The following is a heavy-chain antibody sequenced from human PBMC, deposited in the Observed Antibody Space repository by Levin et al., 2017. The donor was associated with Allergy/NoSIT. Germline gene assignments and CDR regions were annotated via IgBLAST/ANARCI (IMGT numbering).Heavy chain of an antibody. CDR2: IYSGGST. D-gene: IGHD6-19*01. Sequence: GESLKISCAASGFTVSSNYMSWVRQAPGKGLEWVSVIYSGGSTYYADSVKGRFTISRDNSKNTLYLQMNSLRAEDTAVYYCARGWGAVAVLCYWGQGTLVTVSS. J-gene: IGHJ4*02. CDR1: GFTVSSNY. CDR3: ARGWGAVAVLCY. V-gene: IGHV3-53*01.